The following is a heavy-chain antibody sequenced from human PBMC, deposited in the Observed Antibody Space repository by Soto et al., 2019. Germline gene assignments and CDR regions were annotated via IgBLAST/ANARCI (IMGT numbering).Heavy chain of an antibody. Sequence: GATRRDSRIATCAPQGKGLEWIGYIYYSGSTNYTPSLKSRVTISVDTSKNQFYLKLSSVTAADTAVYYCARCSYCSNDQFWHDFWGQGTFVPGS. D-gene: IGHD6-13*01. CDR2: IYYSGST. CDR3: ARCSYCSNDQFWHDF. CDR1: GATRRDS. V-gene: IGHV4-59*08. J-gene: IGHJ4*02.